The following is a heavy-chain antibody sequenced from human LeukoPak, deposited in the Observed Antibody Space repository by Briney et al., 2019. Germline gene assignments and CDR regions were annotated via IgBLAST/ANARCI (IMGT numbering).Heavy chain of an antibody. V-gene: IGHV3-48*01. CDR3: ARLGGYCSGGSCYSANYYYYYMDV. Sequence: GGSLRLSCAASGFTFSSYSMNWVRQAPGKGLEWVSYISSSSSTIYYADSVKGRFTISRDNAKNSLYLQMNSLRAEDTAVYYCARLGGYCSGGSCYSANYYYYYMDVWGKGTTVTVSS. CDR1: GFTFSSYS. D-gene: IGHD2-15*01. J-gene: IGHJ6*03. CDR2: ISSSSSTI.